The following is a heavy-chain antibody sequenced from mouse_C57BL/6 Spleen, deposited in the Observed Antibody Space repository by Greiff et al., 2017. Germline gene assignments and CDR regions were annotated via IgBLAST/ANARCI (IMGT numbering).Heavy chain of an antibody. Sequence: QVQLQQPGAELVKPGASVKLSCKASGYTFTSYWMHWVKQRPGRGLEWIGRIDPNSGGTKYNEKFKSKDTLTVDKPSSTAYMQLSSLTSEDSAVYYCARSDSSGPLYAMDYWGQGTSVTVSS. J-gene: IGHJ4*01. CDR1: GYTFTSYW. CDR3: ARSDSSGPLYAMDY. V-gene: IGHV1-72*01. D-gene: IGHD3-2*02. CDR2: IDPNSGGT.